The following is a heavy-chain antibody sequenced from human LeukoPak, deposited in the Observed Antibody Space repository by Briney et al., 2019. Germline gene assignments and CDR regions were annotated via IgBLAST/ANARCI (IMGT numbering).Heavy chain of an antibody. CDR2: ISAYNGNT. CDR3: ALSETYGAFDI. V-gene: IGHV1-18*01. CDR1: GYTFTSYG. J-gene: IGHJ3*02. Sequence: ASVKVSCKASGYTFTSYGISWVRQAPGQGLEGMGWISAYNGNTNYAQKLQGRVTMTTDTSTSTGYMELRSLRSDETAAYYCALSETYGAFDIWGQGTMVTVSS. D-gene: IGHD3-10*01.